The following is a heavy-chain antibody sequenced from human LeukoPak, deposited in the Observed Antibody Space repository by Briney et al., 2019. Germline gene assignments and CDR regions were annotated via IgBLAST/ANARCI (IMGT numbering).Heavy chain of an antibody. CDR3: ARERDGYCSSTSCYSNWFDP. CDR2: IYYSGST. D-gene: IGHD2-2*01. V-gene: IGHV4-39*07. J-gene: IGHJ5*02. CDR1: GGSISSSSYY. Sequence: SETLSLTCTVSGGSISSSSYYWGWTRQPPGKGLEWIGSIYYSGSTYYNPSLKSRVTISVDTSKNQFSLKLSSVTAADTAVYYCARERDGYCSSTSCYSNWFDPWGQGTLVTVSS.